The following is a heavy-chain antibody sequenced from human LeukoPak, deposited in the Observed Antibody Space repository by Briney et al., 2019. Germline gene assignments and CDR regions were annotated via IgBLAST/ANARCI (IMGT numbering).Heavy chain of an antibody. D-gene: IGHD1-26*01. Sequence: PGGSLRLSCAASGFXFSSHWIHWVRQAPGKGLVWVSRINSDGSTTTYADSVKGRFTISRDNANNTLYLQMSSLRAEDTAVYYCARERGSGSYRDDYWGQGTLVTVSS. CDR2: INSDGSTT. V-gene: IGHV3-74*01. J-gene: IGHJ4*02. CDR1: GFXFSSHW. CDR3: ARERGSGSYRDDY.